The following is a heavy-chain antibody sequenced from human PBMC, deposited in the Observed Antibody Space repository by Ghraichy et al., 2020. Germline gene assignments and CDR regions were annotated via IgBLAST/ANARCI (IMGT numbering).Heavy chain of an antibody. CDR2: IYYSGST. D-gene: IGHD1-1*01. Sequence: SETLSLTCTVSGGSISSYYWSWIRQPPGKGLEWIGYIYYSGSTNYNPSLKSRVTISVDTSKNQFSLKLSSVTAADTAVYYCARAHPGFYYFDYWGQGTLVTVSS. CDR3: ARAHPGFYYFDY. V-gene: IGHV4-59*01. CDR1: GGSISSYY. J-gene: IGHJ4*02.